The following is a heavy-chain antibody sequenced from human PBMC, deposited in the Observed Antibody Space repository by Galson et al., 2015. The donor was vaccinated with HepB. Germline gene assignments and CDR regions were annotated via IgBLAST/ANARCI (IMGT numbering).Heavy chain of an antibody. CDR2: ISSSSSTI. J-gene: IGHJ4*02. CDR3: ARDYYDFWSGYYTGGGDYFDY. CDR1: GFTFSSYS. V-gene: IGHV3-48*02. D-gene: IGHD3-3*01. Sequence: SLRLSCAASGFTFSSYSMNWVRQAPGKGLEWVSYISSSSSTIYYADSVKGRFTTSRDNAKNSLYLQMNSLRDEDTAVYYCARDYYDFWSGYYTGGGDYFDYWCQGTLVTVSS.